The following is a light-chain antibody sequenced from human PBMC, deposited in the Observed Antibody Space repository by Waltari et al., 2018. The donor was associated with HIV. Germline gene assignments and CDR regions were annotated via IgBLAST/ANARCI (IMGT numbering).Light chain of an antibody. V-gene: IGLV3-10*01. CDR3: YSTDSSDWV. CDR2: EDS. J-gene: IGLJ3*02. Sequence: SYELTQPPSVSVSPGQTARITCSGAALPKKYAYWYQQKSGQAPVLVIDEDSKRPSGIPERFSGSSSGTMATLTISGAQVEDEADYYCYSTDSSDWVFGGGTKLTVL. CDR1: ALPKKY.